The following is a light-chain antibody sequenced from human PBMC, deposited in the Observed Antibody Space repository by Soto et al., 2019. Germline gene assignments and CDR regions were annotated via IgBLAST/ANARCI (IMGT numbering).Light chain of an antibody. J-gene: IGKJ1*01. V-gene: IGKV3-15*01. CDR2: CAS. CDR3: HQYKEGTRT. CDR1: QSVXSY. Sequence: IVLTQSPASLSVSPRETATVSCRASQSVXSYLAWYQHKPGQAPRLLXPCASTMATGGPARLSASGSGTEFTLTISSLQSEDSAIYYCHQYKEGTRTFGQGTKVDIK.